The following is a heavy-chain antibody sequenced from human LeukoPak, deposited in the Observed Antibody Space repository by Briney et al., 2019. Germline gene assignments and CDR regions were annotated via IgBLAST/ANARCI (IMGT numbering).Heavy chain of an antibody. CDR2: IIPIFGTA. CDR1: GYTFTGYY. CDR3: ARDGIRATVTTVPYWYFDL. Sequence: GASVKVSCKASGYTFTGYYMHWVRQAPGQGLEWMGGIIPIFGTANYAQKFQGRVTITTDESTSTAYMELSSLRSEDTAVYYCARDGIRATVTTVPYWYFDLWGRGTLVTVSS. J-gene: IGHJ2*01. V-gene: IGHV1-69*05. D-gene: IGHD4-17*01.